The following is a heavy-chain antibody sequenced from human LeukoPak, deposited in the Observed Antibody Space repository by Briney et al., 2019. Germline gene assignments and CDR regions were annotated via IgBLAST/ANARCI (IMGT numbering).Heavy chain of an antibody. Sequence: GASVKVSCKVSGYTLTELSMLWVRQAPGKGLEWMGGFDPEDGETIYAQKFQGRVTMTEDTSTDTAYMELSSLRSEDTAVYYCATVQRTTDAFDIWGQGTMVSVSS. J-gene: IGHJ3*02. CDR2: FDPEDGET. CDR1: GYTLTELS. D-gene: IGHD2/OR15-2a*01. V-gene: IGHV1-24*01. CDR3: ATVQRTTDAFDI.